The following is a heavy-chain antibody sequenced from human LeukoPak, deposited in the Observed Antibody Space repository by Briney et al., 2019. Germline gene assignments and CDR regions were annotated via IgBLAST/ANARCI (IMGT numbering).Heavy chain of an antibody. J-gene: IGHJ4*02. V-gene: IGHV1-8*02. CDR3: ARRSYGSGWYYFDY. Sequence: ASVKVSCKASGYTFTSYGISWVRQAPGQGLEWMGWMNPNSGNTGYAQKFQGRVTMTRNTSISTAYMELSSLRSEDTAVYYCARRSYGSGWYYFDYWGQGTLVTVSS. D-gene: IGHD6-19*01. CDR1: GYTFTSYG. CDR2: MNPNSGNT.